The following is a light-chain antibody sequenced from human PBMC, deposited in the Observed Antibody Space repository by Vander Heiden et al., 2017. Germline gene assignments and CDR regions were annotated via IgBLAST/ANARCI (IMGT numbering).Light chain of an antibody. CDR2: DSS. Sequence: IVLTQSPGTLSLSPAERATLSCRASQSVSNNYLAWYQQKPGQAPRLLIYDSSTRATDIPDRFSGSGSETDFTLTISTLEPDDFGVYYCQQYAKSIGSFGQGTKLEI. CDR3: QQYAKSIGS. V-gene: IGKV3-20*01. CDR1: QSVSNNY. J-gene: IGKJ2*03.